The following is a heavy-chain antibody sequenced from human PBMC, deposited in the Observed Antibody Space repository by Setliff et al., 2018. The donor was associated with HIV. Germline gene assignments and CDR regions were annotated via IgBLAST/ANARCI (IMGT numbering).Heavy chain of an antibody. Sequence: SETLSLTCTVSGYSISSGYYWGWIRQPPGKGLEWIASIYHSGSTYSSPSLKSRVTISVDRSKNQFSLGLSSVTAADTAVYYCARVSFWAFVIWGQGSMVTVSS. D-gene: IGHD3-3*01. V-gene: IGHV4-38-2*02. J-gene: IGHJ3*02. CDR1: GYSISSGYY. CDR2: IYHSGST. CDR3: ARVSFWAFVI.